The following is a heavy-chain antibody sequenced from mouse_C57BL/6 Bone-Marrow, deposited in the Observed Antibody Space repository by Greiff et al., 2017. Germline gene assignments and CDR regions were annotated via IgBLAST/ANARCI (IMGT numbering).Heavy chain of an antibody. V-gene: IGHV10-1*01. Sequence: EVQRVESGGGLVQPKGSLKLSCAASGFSFNTYAMNWVRQAPGKGLEWVARIRSKSNNYATYYADSVKDRFTISRDDSESMLYLQMNNLKTEDTAMYYCVIVYYYGSSHYAMDYWGQGTSVTVSS. D-gene: IGHD1-1*01. CDR1: GFSFNTYA. CDR3: VIVYYYGSSHYAMDY. CDR2: IRSKSNNYAT. J-gene: IGHJ4*01.